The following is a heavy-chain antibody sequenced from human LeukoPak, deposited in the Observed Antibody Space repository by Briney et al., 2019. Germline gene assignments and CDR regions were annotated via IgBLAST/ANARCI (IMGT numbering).Heavy chain of an antibody. D-gene: IGHD5/OR15-5a*01. CDR1: DYSITSGDY. V-gene: IGHV4-38-2*01. J-gene: IGHJ5*01. CDR3: ARNMSTEGWFDS. Sequence: PSETLSLTCVVSDYSITSGDYWAWIRQPPGKGLEWIGSIYNSVSTSCTPSLKSRVTMSVDPSKNQFSLNLRSVTAADTAVYYCARNMSTEGWFDSWGRGTLVTVSS. CDR2: IYNSVST.